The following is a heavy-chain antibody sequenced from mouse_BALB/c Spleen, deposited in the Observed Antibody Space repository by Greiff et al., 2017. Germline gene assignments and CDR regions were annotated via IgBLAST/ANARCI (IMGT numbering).Heavy chain of an antibody. CDR1: GFTFSSYG. CDR2: ISSGGSYT. J-gene: IGHJ4*01. V-gene: IGHV5-6*01. Sequence: EVHLVESGGDLVKPGGSLKLSCAASGFTFSSYGMSWVRQTPDKRLEWVATISSGGSYTYYPDSVKGRFTISRDNAKNTLYLQMSSLKSEDTAMYYCARQLGLRPYYAMDHWGQGTSVTVSS. CDR3: ARQLGLRPYYAMDH. D-gene: IGHD3-1*01.